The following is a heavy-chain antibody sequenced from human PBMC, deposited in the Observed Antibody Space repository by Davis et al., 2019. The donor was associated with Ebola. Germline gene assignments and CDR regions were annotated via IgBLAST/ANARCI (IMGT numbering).Heavy chain of an antibody. J-gene: IGHJ6*02. CDR2: INWNSAFI. Sequence: GGSLRLSCTGSGFVFADHAIHWVRQAPGKGLEWVAGINWNSAFIVYVDSVKGRFTISRDNAKNSVYLQMNNLRVEDTALYYCAKGGDFPTSSLNHFYYGVDAWGQGTTVTVSS. CDR3: AKGGDFPTSSLNHFYYGVDA. CDR1: GFVFADHA. V-gene: IGHV3-9*01. D-gene: IGHD2-2*01.